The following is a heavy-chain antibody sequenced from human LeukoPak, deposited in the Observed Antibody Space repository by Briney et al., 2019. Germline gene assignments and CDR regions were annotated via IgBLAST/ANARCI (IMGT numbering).Heavy chain of an antibody. CDR2: IRYDGSNK. CDR3: AKSIVATIFDYMDV. V-gene: IGHV3-30*02. Sequence: GGSLRLSCAASGLTFSSYGMHWVRQAPGKGLEWVAFIRYDGSNKYYADSVKGRFTISRDNSKNTLYLQMNSLRAEDTAVYYCAKSIVATIFDYMDVWGKGTTVTISS. J-gene: IGHJ6*03. D-gene: IGHD5-12*01. CDR1: GLTFSSYG.